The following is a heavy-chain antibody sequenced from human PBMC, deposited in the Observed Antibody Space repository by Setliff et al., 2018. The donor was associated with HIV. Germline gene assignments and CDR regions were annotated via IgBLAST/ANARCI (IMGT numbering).Heavy chain of an antibody. CDR2: ISGSGDTT. V-gene: IGHV3-23*01. CDR3: ARDALELLWFGELGPYNWFDP. J-gene: IGHJ5*02. D-gene: IGHD3-10*01. Sequence: GGSLRLSCAASGFTFSNYAMTWVRQAPGKGLEWVSGISGSGDTTNYADSVKGRFTISRDDSKNTVYLQMNNLRAEDTAVYYCARDALELLWFGELGPYNWFDPWGQGTLVTVSS. CDR1: GFTFSNYA.